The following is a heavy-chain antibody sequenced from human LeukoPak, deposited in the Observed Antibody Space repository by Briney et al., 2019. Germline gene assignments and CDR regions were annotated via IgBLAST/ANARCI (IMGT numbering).Heavy chain of an antibody. D-gene: IGHD4-17*01. Sequence: ASVKVSCKASGYTFTRYYMHWVRQAPGHGLEGRGWLNPNSGGTNYAQKFQGRVTITKDTSISTAYMELSRLRSDDTAVYYCARGTTVTTHDYYYYMDVWGKGTTVTVSS. CDR1: GYTFTRYY. CDR2: LNPNSGGT. J-gene: IGHJ6*03. V-gene: IGHV1-2*02. CDR3: ARGTTVTTHDYYYYMDV.